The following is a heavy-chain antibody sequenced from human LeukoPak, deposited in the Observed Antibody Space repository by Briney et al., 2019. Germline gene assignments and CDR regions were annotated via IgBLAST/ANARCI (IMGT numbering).Heavy chain of an antibody. CDR3: AIEQWELKY. J-gene: IGHJ4*02. Sequence: PGGSLRLSCAASGFTFYNSGMGWVRQAPGKGLEWVSAISGSGGATYYADSVKARFTISKDDSKNTLYLQMSSLRVEDTAVYYCAIEQWELKYWGQGTLVTVSS. D-gene: IGHD1-26*01. CDR1: GFTFYNSG. V-gene: IGHV3-23*01. CDR2: ISGSGGAT.